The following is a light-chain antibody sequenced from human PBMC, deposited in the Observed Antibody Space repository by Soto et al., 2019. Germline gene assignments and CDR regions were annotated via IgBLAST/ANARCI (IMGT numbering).Light chain of an antibody. J-gene: IGLJ2*01. V-gene: IGLV3-21*02. CDR3: QVWDSSSDHVV. CDR2: DDS. Sequence: SSELTQPPSVSVAPGQTARITCGENNIESKSVHWYQQRPGQAPVLVVYDDSERPSGIPERFSGSNSGNTATLTISRVEAGDEADYYCQVWDSSSDHVVFGGGTKLTVL. CDR1: NIESKS.